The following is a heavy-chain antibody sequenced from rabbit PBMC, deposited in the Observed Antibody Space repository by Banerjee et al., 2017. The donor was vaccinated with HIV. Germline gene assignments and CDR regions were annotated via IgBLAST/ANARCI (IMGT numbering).Heavy chain of an antibody. CDR2: IYGGSSGKI. Sequence: QEQLVESGGGLVQPEGSLTLTCTASGFTISSSYWICWVRQAPGKGLEWIGCIYGGSSGKIYYASWVNGRFTISRSTSLNTVTLQMTSLTVADTATYFCGRAAGGGGDGSGYALTRLDLWGQGTLVTVS. CDR1: GFTISSSYW. J-gene: IGHJ3*01. V-gene: IGHV1S45*01. D-gene: IGHD1-1*01. CDR3: GRAAGGGGDGSGYALTRLDL.